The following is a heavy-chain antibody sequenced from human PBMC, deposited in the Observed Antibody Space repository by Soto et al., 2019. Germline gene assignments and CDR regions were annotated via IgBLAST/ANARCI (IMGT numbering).Heavy chain of an antibody. CDR2: MSGGGWTT. Sequence: GVSLRRSWAASRFTFNSYWIHWVRQLQRKGLAWVLVMSGGGWTTHWGGSAEARCSLSSDHDWHTLYLQMSSLRPEDTAVYYCLRGSNDWCGVDFWSQGIQVTVSS. CDR3: LRGSNDWCGVDF. CDR1: RFTFNSYW. J-gene: IGHJ4*02. D-gene: IGHD3-9*01. V-gene: IGHV3-74*01.